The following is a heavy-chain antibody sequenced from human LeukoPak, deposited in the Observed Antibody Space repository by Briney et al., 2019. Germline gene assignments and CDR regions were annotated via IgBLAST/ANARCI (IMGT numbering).Heavy chain of an antibody. V-gene: IGHV3-23*01. CDR2: ITESGDRT. CDR1: GFIFSDYG. D-gene: IGHD2-2*01. Sequence: GGSLRLSCAASGFIFSDYGMAWVRQAPGKGLEWVSGITESGDRTYYADSVKGRFTISRDNSKNTLYLQMNSLRVEDTAVYYCARGTSRDWLNDYWGQGTVVTVSA. J-gene: IGHJ4*02. CDR3: ARGTSRDWLNDY.